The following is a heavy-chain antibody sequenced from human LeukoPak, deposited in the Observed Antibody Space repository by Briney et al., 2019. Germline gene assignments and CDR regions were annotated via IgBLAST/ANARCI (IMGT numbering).Heavy chain of an antibody. D-gene: IGHD2-15*01. CDR3: ARGGGGGGAFDI. J-gene: IGHJ3*02. CDR1: GFIFNSFG. CDR2: ISYDGSNK. Sequence: GRSLRLSCAASGFIFNSFGMHWVRQAPGKGLEWVAVISYDGSNKYSTDSVKGRFTISRDNSKNTLYLQMNSLRAEDTAVYYCARGGGGGGAFDIWSQGTMVTVSS. V-gene: IGHV3-30*03.